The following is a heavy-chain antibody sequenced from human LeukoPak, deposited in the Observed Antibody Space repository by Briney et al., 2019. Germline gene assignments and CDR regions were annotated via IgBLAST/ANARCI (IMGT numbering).Heavy chain of an antibody. Sequence: ASVKVSCKASGYTFTSYGISWVRQAPGQGLVWMGWISAYNGNTHYAQRRQGRVTRTTDTSTRTAYMELRSPSSDATAVYYCASVPGYRIAAVPATNGHYYYIDLWGKGTPVTVSS. CDR3: ASVPGYRIAAVPATNGHYYYIDL. J-gene: IGHJ6*03. V-gene: IGHV1-18*01. CDR2: ISAYNGNT. D-gene: IGHD2-2*01. CDR1: GYTFTSYG.